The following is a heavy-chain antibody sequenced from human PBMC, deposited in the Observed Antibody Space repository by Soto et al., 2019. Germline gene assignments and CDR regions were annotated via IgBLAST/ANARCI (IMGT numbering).Heavy chain of an antibody. D-gene: IGHD3-16*02. CDR2: INHSGST. V-gene: IGHV4-34*01. Sequence: QVQLQQWGAGLLKPSETLSLTCAVYGGSFSGYYWSWIRQPPGKGLEWIGEINHSGSTNYNPSLQSRVTISVDTSKNQFSLKLSSVTVADTAVYYCARVVMITFGGVIVSYYYYYGMDVWGQGTTVTVSS. CDR1: GGSFSGYY. J-gene: IGHJ6*02. CDR3: ARVVMITFGGVIVSYYYYYGMDV.